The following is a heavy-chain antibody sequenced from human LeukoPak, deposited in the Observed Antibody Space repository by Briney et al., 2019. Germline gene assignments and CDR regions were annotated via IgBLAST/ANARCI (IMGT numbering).Heavy chain of an antibody. D-gene: IGHD3-22*01. CDR3: ARDSGGYYGDY. J-gene: IGHJ4*02. CDR2: ISAYNGNT. V-gene: IGHV1-18*04. Sequence: ASVKVSCKASGYTFTGYYMHWVRQAPGQGLEWMGWISAYNGNTNYAQKLQGRVTMTTDTSTSTAYMELRSLRSDDTAVYYCARDSGGYYGDYWGQGTLVTVSS. CDR1: GYTFTGYY.